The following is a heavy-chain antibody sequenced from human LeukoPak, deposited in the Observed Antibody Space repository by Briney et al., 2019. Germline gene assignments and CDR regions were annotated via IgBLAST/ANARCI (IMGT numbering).Heavy chain of an antibody. V-gene: IGHV5-51*01. D-gene: IGHD2-15*01. CDR3: ARQEYCSGGGCYTWFDP. Sequence: GESLKISCKGSGYSINNYWIGWVRQMPGKGLEWMGIIYPADSDIRYSPSFQGQVTISADKSISTAYLQWSSLKASDTAMYYCARQEYCSGGGCYTWFDPWGQGTLVTVSS. CDR2: IYPADSDI. CDR1: GYSINNYW. J-gene: IGHJ5*02.